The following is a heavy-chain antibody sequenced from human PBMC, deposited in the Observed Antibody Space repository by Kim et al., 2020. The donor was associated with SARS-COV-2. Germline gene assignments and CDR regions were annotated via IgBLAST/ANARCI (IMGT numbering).Heavy chain of an antibody. J-gene: IGHJ6*02. CDR3: AKELLKGYCSGGSCHVTSSYYYYYGMAV. V-gene: IGHV3-33*06. D-gene: IGHD2-15*01. Sequence: GGSLRLSCAASGFTFSSYGMHWVRQAPGKGLEWVAVIWYDGSNKYYADSVKGRFTISRDNSKNTLYLQMNSLRAEDTAVYYCAKELLKGYCSGGSCHVTSSYYYYYGMAVWGQGTTVTVSS. CDR2: IWYDGSNK. CDR1: GFTFSSYG.